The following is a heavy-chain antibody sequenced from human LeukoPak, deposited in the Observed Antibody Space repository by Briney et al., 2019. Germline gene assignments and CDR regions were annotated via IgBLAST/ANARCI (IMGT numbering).Heavy chain of an antibody. Sequence: QSGGSLRLSCAASGFTFSSYAMSWVRQAPGKGLEWVSANSGSGGSTYYADSVKGRFTISRDNAKNSLYLQLNSLRAEDTAVYYCARWGFPIYYYYMDVWGKGTTVTVSS. V-gene: IGHV3-23*01. CDR2: NSGSGGST. CDR1: GFTFSSYA. CDR3: ARWGFPIYYYYMDV. J-gene: IGHJ6*03. D-gene: IGHD3-16*01.